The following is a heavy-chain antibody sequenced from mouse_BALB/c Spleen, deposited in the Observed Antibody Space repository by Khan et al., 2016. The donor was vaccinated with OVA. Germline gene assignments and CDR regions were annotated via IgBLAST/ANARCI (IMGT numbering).Heavy chain of an antibody. CDR3: ARSYFYGYYFDQ. CDR1: GFTFTSFG. CDR2: ISGDSSTV. Sequence: EVELVESGGGLVQPGGSRKLSCVASGFTFTSFGMHWVRQAPEKGLEWVAYISGDSSTVYYTDTVKGRFTISRDNPKNTLFLQMTSLRSEDMAIYYWARSYFYGYYFDQWGQGTTLTVSS. J-gene: IGHJ2*01. V-gene: IGHV5-17*02. D-gene: IGHD1-1*01.